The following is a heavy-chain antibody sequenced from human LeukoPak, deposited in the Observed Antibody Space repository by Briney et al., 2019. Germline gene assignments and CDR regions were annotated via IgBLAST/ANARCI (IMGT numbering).Heavy chain of an antibody. V-gene: IGHV4-34*01. Sequence: SETLSLTCAVYGGSFSGYYWSWIRQPPGKGLEWIGEINHSGSTNYNPSLKSRVTISVDTSKNQFSLKLSSVTAADTAVYYCARRKSYDFWSGYYGVFDYWGQGTLVTVSS. CDR1: GGSFSGYY. CDR2: INHSGST. D-gene: IGHD3-3*01. J-gene: IGHJ4*02. CDR3: ARRKSYDFWSGYYGVFDY.